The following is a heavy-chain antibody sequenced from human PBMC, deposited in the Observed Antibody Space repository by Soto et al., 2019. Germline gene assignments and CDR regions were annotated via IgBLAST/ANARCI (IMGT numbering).Heavy chain of an antibody. CDR3: ARDSPTCGGDCYYY. J-gene: IGHJ4*02. CDR1: GFTFSSYG. Sequence: GGSLRLSCAASGFTFSSYGMHWVRQAPGKGLEWVAVISYDGSNKYYADSVKGRFTISRDNSKNTLYLQMNSLRDEDTAVYYCARDSPTCGGDCYYYWGQGTLVTVSS. D-gene: IGHD2-21*02. V-gene: IGHV3-30*03. CDR2: ISYDGSNK.